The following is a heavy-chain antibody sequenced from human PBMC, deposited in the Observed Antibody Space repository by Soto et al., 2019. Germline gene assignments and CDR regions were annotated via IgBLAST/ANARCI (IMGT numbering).Heavy chain of an antibody. CDR2: IYYSGST. J-gene: IGHJ6*03. CDR1: GGSISSYY. Sequence: SETLSLTCTVSGGSISSYYWSWIRQPPGKGLEWIGYIYYSGSTNYNPSLKSRVTISVDTSKNQFSLKLSSVTAADTAVYYCARLPVPRYCSSTSCHSYYYYYYYMDVWGKGTTVTVSS. V-gene: IGHV4-59*08. CDR3: ARLPVPRYCSSTSCHSYYYYYYYMDV. D-gene: IGHD2-2*01.